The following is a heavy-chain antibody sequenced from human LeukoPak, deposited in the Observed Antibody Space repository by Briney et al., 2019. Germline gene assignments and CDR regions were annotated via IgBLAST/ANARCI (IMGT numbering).Heavy chain of an antibody. D-gene: IGHD6-13*01. CDR3: ATGSLYSSSTFDY. CDR1: GGSISSYY. J-gene: IGHJ4*02. V-gene: IGHV4-59*01. CDR2: IYYSGST. Sequence: SETLSLTCTVSGGSISSYYWSWIRQPPGKGLEWTGYIYYSGSTNYNPSLKSRVTISVDTSKNQFSLRLSSVTAADTAVYYCATGSLYSSSTFDYWGQGTLVTVSS.